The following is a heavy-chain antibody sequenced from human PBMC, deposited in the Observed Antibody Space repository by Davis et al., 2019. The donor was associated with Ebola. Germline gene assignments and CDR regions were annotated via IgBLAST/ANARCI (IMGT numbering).Heavy chain of an antibody. D-gene: IGHD6-13*01. Sequence: MPSETLSLTCTLSGGSISSGDYYWSWIRQPPGKGLEWIGYIYYSGSTYYNPSLKSRVTISVGTSKHQFSLKLSSVTAADTAVYYCARVAAAAPLWYYYYGVDVWGQGTTVTVSS. CDR2: IYYSGST. CDR1: GGSISSGDYY. V-gene: IGHV4-30-4*01. J-gene: IGHJ6*02. CDR3: ARVAAAAPLWYYYYGVDV.